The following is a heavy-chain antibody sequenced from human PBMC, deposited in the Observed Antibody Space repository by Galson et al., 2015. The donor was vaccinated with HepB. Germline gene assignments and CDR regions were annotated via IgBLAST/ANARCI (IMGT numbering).Heavy chain of an antibody. CDR3: AHSGRDYDSRALSDY. D-gene: IGHD3-22*01. CDR2: VYWSDDK. J-gene: IGHJ4*02. V-gene: IGHV2-5*01. Sequence: PALVKPTQTLTLTCTFSGFSLTTGGVGVGWIRQPPGKALEWLALVYWSDDKRYSPSLKSRLTITKDTSKNQVVLTMANMDPVDTATYYCAHSGRDYDSRALSDYWGQGTLVTVSA. CDR1: GFSLTTGGVG.